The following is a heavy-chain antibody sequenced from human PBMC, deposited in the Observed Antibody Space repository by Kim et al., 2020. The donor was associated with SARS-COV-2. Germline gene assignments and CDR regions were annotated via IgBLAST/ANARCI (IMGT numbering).Heavy chain of an antibody. D-gene: IGHD6-6*01. V-gene: IGHV6-1*01. CDR3: ARVEYSSSPNWFDP. Sequence: AVSVKSRITINPDTSKNQFSLQLNSVTPEDTAVYYCARVEYSSSPNWFDPWGQGTLVTVSS. J-gene: IGHJ5*02.